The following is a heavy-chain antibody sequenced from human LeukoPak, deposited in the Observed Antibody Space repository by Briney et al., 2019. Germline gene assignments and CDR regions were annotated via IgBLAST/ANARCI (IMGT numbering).Heavy chain of an antibody. J-gene: IGHJ4*02. D-gene: IGHD3-3*01. Sequence: ASVKVSCKASGYTFTGYYMHWVRQAPGQGLEWMGWINPNSGGTNYAQKFQGRVTMTRDTSISTAYMELSRLRSDDTAVYYCARPYYDFWSGYNIYYFDYCGQGTLVTVSP. CDR1: GYTFTGYY. CDR2: INPNSGGT. CDR3: ARPYYDFWSGYNIYYFDY. V-gene: IGHV1-2*02.